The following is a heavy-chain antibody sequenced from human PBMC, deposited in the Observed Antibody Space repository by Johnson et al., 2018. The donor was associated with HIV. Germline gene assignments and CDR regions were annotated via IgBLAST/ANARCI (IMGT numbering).Heavy chain of an antibody. CDR3: ANEPSLSGSYRIPLFDI. Sequence: VQLVESGGGLVQPGRSLRLSCAASGFTFDDYAMHWVRQAPGKGLEWVSGISWNSGNIGYADSVKGRFTISRDNAKNSLYLQMNSPRAEDTALYYCANEPSLSGSYRIPLFDIWGQGTMVTVSS. CDR1: GFTFDDYA. D-gene: IGHD1-26*01. CDR2: ISWNSGNI. V-gene: IGHV3-9*01. J-gene: IGHJ3*02.